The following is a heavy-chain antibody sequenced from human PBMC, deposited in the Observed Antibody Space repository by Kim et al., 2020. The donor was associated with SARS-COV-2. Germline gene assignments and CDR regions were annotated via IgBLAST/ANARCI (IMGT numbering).Heavy chain of an antibody. Sequence: YVTSEKGRFTITRDNSTNPLYLQMNSLRAEDTAVYYCAKDLRGYDLDVMDVWGQGTTVTVSS. V-gene: IGHV3-33*06. D-gene: IGHD3-3*01. J-gene: IGHJ6*02. CDR3: AKDLRGYDLDVMDV.